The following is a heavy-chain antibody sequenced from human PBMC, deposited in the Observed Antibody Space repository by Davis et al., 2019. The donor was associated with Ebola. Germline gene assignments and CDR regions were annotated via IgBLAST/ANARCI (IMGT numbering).Heavy chain of an antibody. CDR1: GLTVSGNY. D-gene: IGHD3-3*01. CDR2: HYCGGSK. V-gene: IGHV3-53*01. Sequence: GESLKISCAASGLTVSGNYMTWVRQAPGKGLEWVSIHYCGGSKYYVDSGKGRFTISRDRSKNTLYLQMNSLRAEDTAVYYCARSRFPYGMDVWGQGTTVSVSS. J-gene: IGHJ6*02. CDR3: ARSRFPYGMDV.